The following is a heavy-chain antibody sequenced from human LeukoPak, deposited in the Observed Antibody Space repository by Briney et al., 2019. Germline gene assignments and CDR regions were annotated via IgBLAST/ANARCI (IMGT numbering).Heavy chain of an antibody. CDR1: GFTFSSYA. Sequence: PGRSLRLSCAASGFTFSSYAMHWVRQAPGKGLEWVAVISYDGSNKYYADSVKGRFTISRDNSKNTLYLQMNSLRAEDTAVYYCARASDYGSGSYYGEFDYWGQGTLVTVSS. V-gene: IGHV3-30*04. CDR3: ARASDYGSGSYYGEFDY. D-gene: IGHD3-10*01. J-gene: IGHJ4*02. CDR2: ISYDGSNK.